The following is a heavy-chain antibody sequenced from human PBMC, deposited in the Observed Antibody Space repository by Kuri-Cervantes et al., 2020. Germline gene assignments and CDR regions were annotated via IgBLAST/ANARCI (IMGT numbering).Heavy chain of an antibody. CDR2: ITYDGSNK. CDR1: GFTFSSYA. V-gene: IGHV3-30-3*01. J-gene: IGHJ4*02. Sequence: GGSLRLSRAASGFTFSSYAMHWVHQAPGKGLEWVAVITYDGSNKYYADSVKGRFTISRDNSKNTLYLQMNSLRAEDTAVYYCARDLRIAARSWRGHPYDYWGQGTLVTVSS. CDR3: ARDLRIAARSWRGHPYDY. D-gene: IGHD6-6*01.